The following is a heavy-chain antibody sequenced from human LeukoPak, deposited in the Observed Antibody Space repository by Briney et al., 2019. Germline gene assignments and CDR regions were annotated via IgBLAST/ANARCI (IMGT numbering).Heavy chain of an antibody. J-gene: IGHJ4*02. CDR2: INHSGST. CDR3: ARGNGSGYHIDY. Sequence: SETLSLTCAVYGGSFSGYYWSWIRQPPGKGLEWIGEINHSGSTNYNPSLKSRVTISVDTSKYQVSLKLSSVTAADTAVYYCARGNGSGYHIDYWGQGTLVTVSS. V-gene: IGHV4-34*01. D-gene: IGHD3-22*01. CDR1: GGSFSGYY.